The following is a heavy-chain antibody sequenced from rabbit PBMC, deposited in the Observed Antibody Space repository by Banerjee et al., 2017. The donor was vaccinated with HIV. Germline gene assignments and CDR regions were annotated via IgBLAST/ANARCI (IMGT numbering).Heavy chain of an antibody. Sequence: QEQLEESGGDLVKPEGSLTLTCKASGLDFSSGYWICWVRQAPGKGLEWIACIGAGSSGSTVYASWAKGRFTISKTSSTTVTLQMTSLTAADTATYFCARDLAGVVGWNLNLWGPGTLVTVS. CDR2: IGAGSSGST. CDR3: ARDLAGVVGWNLNL. D-gene: IGHD4-1*01. CDR1: GLDFSSGYW. V-gene: IGHV1S45*01. J-gene: IGHJ4*01.